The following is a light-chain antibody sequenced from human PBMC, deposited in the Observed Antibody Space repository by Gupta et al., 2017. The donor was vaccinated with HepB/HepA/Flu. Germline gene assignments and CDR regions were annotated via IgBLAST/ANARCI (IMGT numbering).Light chain of an antibody. CDR3: QQYNSYPWT. CDR2: AAS. CDR1: QGINTY. V-gene: IGKV1-9*01. Sequence: DTQLTQSPSFLSASVGDRVTITCRASQGINTYLAWYQQKLEKAPELLIYAASTLQSGVPARFSGSGSGTEFTLTISSLQPEDLATYYCQQYNSYPWTFGQGTMVEIK. J-gene: IGKJ1*01.